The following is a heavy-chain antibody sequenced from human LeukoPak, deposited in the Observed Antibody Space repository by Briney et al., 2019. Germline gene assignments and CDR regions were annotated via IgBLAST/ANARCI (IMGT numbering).Heavy chain of an antibody. D-gene: IGHD2-15*01. CDR3: ARNAAHEYYFDY. CDR2: TSHRGST. J-gene: IGHJ4*02. V-gene: IGHV4-4*02. Sequence: SETLSLSCSVSGGSISSTNWWSWVRQPPGKGLEWIGETSHRGSTNYNPSLKSRVTISVDKSKNQFSLKLSSVTAADTAVYYCARNAAHEYYFDYWGQGTLVTVSS. CDR1: GGSISSTNW.